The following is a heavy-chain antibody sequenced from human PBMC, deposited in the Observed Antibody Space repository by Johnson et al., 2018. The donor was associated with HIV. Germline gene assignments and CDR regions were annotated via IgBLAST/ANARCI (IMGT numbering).Heavy chain of an antibody. J-gene: IGHJ3*02. CDR2: IYSGGSI. Sequence: VQLVESGGGLVQPGGSLRLSCAASGLTVSGNYMNWVRQAPGKGLEWVSVIYSGGSIYYAVSVKGRFTISIDNSKNTLYLQMNSLRAEDTDVYYCARGGFWGSWAFGIWGQETMVNVSS. V-gene: IGHV3-66*01. CDR1: GLTVSGNY. D-gene: IGHD3-16*01. CDR3: ARGGFWGSWAFGI.